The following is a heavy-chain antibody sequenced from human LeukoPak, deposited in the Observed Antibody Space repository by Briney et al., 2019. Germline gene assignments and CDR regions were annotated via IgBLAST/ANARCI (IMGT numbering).Heavy chain of an antibody. J-gene: IGHJ4*02. V-gene: IGHV3-43D*03. CDR3: ARVGEY. CDR2: VSWDGATT. Sequence: GGSLRVSCAASGFIFDDYSMHWVRQAPGKGLEWVAVVSWDGATTNYADSVKGRFTVSRDNAKNSLHLQMNSLRAEDTAVYYCARVGEYWGQGTLVTVSS. D-gene: IGHD3-16*01. CDR1: GFIFDDYS.